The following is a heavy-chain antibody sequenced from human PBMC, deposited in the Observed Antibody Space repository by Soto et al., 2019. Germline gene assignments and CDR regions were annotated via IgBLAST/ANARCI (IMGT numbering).Heavy chain of an antibody. V-gene: IGHV4-34*01. J-gene: IGHJ4*02. CDR3: ATIYGDYRNHDY. CDR2: INHSGST. D-gene: IGHD4-17*01. CDR1: GGSFSGYY. Sequence: PSETLSLTCAVYGGSFSGYYWSWIRQPPGKGLEWIGEINHSGSTNYNPSLKSRVTISVDTSKNQFSLKLSSVTAADTAVYYCATIYGDYRNHDYWGQGTRVTVAS.